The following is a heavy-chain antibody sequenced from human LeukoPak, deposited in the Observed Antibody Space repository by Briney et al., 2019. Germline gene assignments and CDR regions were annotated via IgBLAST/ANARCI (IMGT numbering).Heavy chain of an antibody. CDR2: IYSGGST. CDR1: GFTFSIYA. D-gene: IGHD6-19*01. J-gene: IGHJ2*01. CDR3: ARDRVAVAGIYWYFDL. V-gene: IGHV3-53*01. Sequence: PGRSLRLSCAASGFTFSIYAIHWVRQAPGEGVEGVSVIYSGGSTYYADSVKGRFTISRDNSKNTLYLQMNSLRAEDTAVYYCARDRVAVAGIYWYFDLWGRGTLVTVSS.